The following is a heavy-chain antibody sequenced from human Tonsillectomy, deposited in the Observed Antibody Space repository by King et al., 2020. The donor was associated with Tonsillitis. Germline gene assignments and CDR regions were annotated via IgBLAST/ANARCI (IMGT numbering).Heavy chain of an antibody. V-gene: IGHV4-59*08. CDR3: AKMYSYDSSGYSLPPHRGYYYYYFMDV. D-gene: IGHD3-22*01. CDR1: DGSISGYY. J-gene: IGHJ6*03. Sequence: VQLQESGPGLVKPSETLSLTCTVSDGSISGYYWSWIRQPPGKELEWIGAIYYSGSTNYNPSLKSRLHISVDTSKNQFSLKLNSVTASDTAVHYCAKMYSYDSSGYSLPPHRGYYYYYFMDVWGKGTTVTVSS. CDR2: IYYSGST.